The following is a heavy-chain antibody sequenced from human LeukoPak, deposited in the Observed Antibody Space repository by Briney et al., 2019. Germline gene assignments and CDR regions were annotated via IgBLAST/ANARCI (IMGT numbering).Heavy chain of an antibody. V-gene: IGHV3-23*01. Sequence: GGSLRLSCAASEFTFSSYWMSWVRQAPGKGLEWVSTISGSGDSTNHADADSVKGRFTISRDNSKNTLYLQMNSLRAEDTAVYYCAKGDYGSGSYLDRNPPFDYWGQGTLVTVSS. CDR1: EFTFSSYW. CDR2: ISGSGDST. D-gene: IGHD3-10*01. CDR3: AKGDYGSGSYLDRNPPFDY. J-gene: IGHJ4*02.